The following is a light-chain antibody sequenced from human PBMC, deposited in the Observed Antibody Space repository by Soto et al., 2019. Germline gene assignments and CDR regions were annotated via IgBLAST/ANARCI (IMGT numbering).Light chain of an antibody. CDR1: QDISNY. J-gene: IGKJ4*01. Sequence: DIQMTQSPSSLSASVGDRVTITCQASQDISNYLNWYQQKPGKAPKLLIYDESNLETGIPSRFSGSGSGTDFTFTISSLQPEDIATYYCQQYDNLLTFGGGNKVEIK. V-gene: IGKV1-33*01. CDR3: QQYDNLLT. CDR2: DES.